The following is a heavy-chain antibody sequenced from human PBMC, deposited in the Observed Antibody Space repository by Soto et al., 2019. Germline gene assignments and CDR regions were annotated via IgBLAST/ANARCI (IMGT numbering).Heavy chain of an antibody. V-gene: IGHV4-30-4*01. D-gene: IGHD5-12*01. J-gene: IGHJ4*02. CDR1: GGSISSGDYY. Sequence: PSETLSLTCTVSGGSISSGDYYWSWFRQPPGKGLEWIGYIYYSGSTYYNPSLKSRVTISADTSKNQFSLKLSSVTAADTAVYYCASMGGYDLDYWGQGTLVTVSS. CDR2: IYYSGST. CDR3: ASMGGYDLDY.